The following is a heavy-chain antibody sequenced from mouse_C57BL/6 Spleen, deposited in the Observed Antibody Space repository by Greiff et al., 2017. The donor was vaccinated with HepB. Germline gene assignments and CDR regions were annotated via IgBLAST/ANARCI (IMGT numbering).Heavy chain of an antibody. D-gene: IGHD2-5*01. CDR1: GFSLTSYG. CDR3: ARSYYSNYGLYFDV. V-gene: IGHV2-6*01. Sequence: VMLVESGPGLVAPSQSLSITCTVSGFSLTSYGVDWVRQSPGKGLEWLGVIWGVGSTNYNSALKSRLSISKDNSKSQVFLKMNSLQTDDTAMYYCARSYYSNYGLYFDVWGTGTTVTVSS. CDR2: IWGVGST. J-gene: IGHJ1*03.